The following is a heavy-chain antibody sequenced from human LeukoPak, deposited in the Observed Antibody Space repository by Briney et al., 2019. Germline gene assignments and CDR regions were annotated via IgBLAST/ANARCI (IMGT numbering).Heavy chain of an antibody. CDR1: GLTFGSYG. CDR2: ISGSGGST. J-gene: IGHJ6*04. Sequence: GGPLGFSCEASGLTFGSYGMSWFGQAQGRGLKWVSVISGSGGSTYNADSVKGRFTISRDNSKNTLYLQMNSLRAEDTAVYYCAELGITMIGGVWGKGTTVTISS. D-gene: IGHD3-10*02. CDR3: AELGITMIGGV. V-gene: IGHV3-23*01.